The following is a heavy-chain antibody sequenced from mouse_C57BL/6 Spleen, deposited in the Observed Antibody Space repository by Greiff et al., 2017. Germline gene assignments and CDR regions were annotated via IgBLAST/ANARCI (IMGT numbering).Heavy chain of an antibody. CDR3: ARHEGPPYDYFSWFAY. J-gene: IGHJ3*01. V-gene: IGHV1-62-2*01. D-gene: IGHD2-4*01. CDR2: FYPGSGSI. CDR1: GYTFTEYT. Sequence: QVQLKQSGAELVKPGASVKLSCKASGYTFTEYTIHWVKQRSGQGLEWIGWFYPGSGSIKYNEKFKDKATLTADKSSSTVYMELSRLTSEDSAVYFCARHEGPPYDYFSWFAYWGQGTLVTVSA.